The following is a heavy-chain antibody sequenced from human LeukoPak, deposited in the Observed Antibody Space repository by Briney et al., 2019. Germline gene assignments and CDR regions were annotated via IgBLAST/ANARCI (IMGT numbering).Heavy chain of an antibody. Sequence: ASVKVSCAASGYTLTGYYIHGVSDTPGDGRERMGRLTPNTGGTHYTQKFQGRVTMPRDTNLSTAHIELSRLRADDTAGYYCATRMVRVTPCWGQGTLVTVSS. V-gene: IGHV1-2*06. CDR1: GYTLTGYY. CDR2: LTPNTGGT. CDR3: ATRMVRVTPC. D-gene: IGHD3-10*01. J-gene: IGHJ4*02.